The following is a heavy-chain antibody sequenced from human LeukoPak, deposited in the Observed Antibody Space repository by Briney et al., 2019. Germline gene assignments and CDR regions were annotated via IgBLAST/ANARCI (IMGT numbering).Heavy chain of an antibody. Sequence: SGGSLRLSCAASGFTFSSYGMHWVRQAPGKGLEWVAFIRYDGSNKYYADSVKGRFTISIDNSKNTLYLQMNSLRAEDTAVYYCAKDRGIAVAGPGPIVYWGQGTLVTVSS. CDR1: GFTFSSYG. CDR2: IRYDGSNK. V-gene: IGHV3-30*02. D-gene: IGHD6-19*01. J-gene: IGHJ4*02. CDR3: AKDRGIAVAGPGPIVY.